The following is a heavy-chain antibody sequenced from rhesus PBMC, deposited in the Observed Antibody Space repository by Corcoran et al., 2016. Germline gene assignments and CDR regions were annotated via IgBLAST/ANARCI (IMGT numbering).Heavy chain of an antibody. CDR3: ARRSWNNVDY. V-gene: IGHV4S10*01. CDR1: GGSISDSYR. D-gene: IGHD1-20*01. Sequence: QVQLQESGPGVVKPSATLSLTCAVSGGSISDSYRWSWIRQPPGKGLEWIAYIYGSSTRTNYNHSRKSGVNISKDTTKNQFYLKLSCVTAADTSVYYCARRSWNNVDYWGQGVLVTVSS. J-gene: IGHJ4*01. CDR2: IYGSSTRT.